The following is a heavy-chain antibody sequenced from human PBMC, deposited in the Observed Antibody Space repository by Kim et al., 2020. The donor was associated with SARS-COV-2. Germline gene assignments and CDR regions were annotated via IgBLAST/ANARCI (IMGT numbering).Heavy chain of an antibody. V-gene: IGHV1-2*02. D-gene: IGHD3-3*01. CDR3: ARSAHFWSGHYLDF. CDR2: INPYSGDT. J-gene: IGHJ4*02. CDR1: GYTFTDYY. Sequence: ASVKVSCKASGYTFTDYYIHLVRQAPGQGLEWMGWINPYSGDTNYAQKFQGRVTMTRDTSISTPYVGLSSLRSDDTVVYYCARSAHFWSGHYLDFWGQGTLITVSS.